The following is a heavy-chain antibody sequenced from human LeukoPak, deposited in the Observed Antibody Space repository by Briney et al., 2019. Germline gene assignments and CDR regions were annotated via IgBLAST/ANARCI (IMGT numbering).Heavy chain of an antibody. CDR2: IYHSGST. Sequence: PSETLSLTCAVSGGSISSSNWWSWVRQPPGKGLEWIGEIYHSGSTNYNPSLKSRVTISVDKSKNQFSLKLSSVTAADTAVYYCARNIGYCSGGSCPWGQGTLVTVSS. CDR3: ARNIGYCSGGSCP. CDR1: GGSISSSNW. V-gene: IGHV4-4*02. D-gene: IGHD2-15*01. J-gene: IGHJ5*02.